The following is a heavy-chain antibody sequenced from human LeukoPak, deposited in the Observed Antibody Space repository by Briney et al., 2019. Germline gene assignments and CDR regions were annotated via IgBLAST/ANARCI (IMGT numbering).Heavy chain of an antibody. V-gene: IGHV3-9*01. CDR3: ATEVYYDSSGYYSGIGY. CDR2: ISWNSGSI. J-gene: IGHJ4*02. D-gene: IGHD3-22*01. Sequence: GGSLRLSCAASGFTFDDYAMHWVRQAPGKGLEWVSGISWNSGSIGYADSVKGRFTISRDNAKNSLYLQMNSLRAEDTALYCCATEVYYDSSGYYSGIGYWGQGTLVTVSS. CDR1: GFTFDDYA.